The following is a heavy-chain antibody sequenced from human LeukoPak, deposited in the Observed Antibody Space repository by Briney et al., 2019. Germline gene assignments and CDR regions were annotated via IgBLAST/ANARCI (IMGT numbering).Heavy chain of an antibody. J-gene: IGHJ4*02. CDR2: ISSSGSTI. CDR1: GFTFSSYE. V-gene: IGHV3-48*03. D-gene: IGHD6-13*01. Sequence: GGSLRLSCAASGFTFSSYEMNWVRQAPGKGLEWVSYISSSGSTIYYADSVKGRFTISRDNSKNTLYLQMNSLRAEDTAVYHCAKGTAQLAAAGLFDYWGQGTLATVSS. CDR3: AKGTAQLAAAGLFDY.